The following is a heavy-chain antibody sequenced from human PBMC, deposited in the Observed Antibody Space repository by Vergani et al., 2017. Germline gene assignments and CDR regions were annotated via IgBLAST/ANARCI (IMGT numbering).Heavy chain of an antibody. CDR1: GGSISSGGYS. V-gene: IGHV4-30-2*01. CDR3: ARGDVGYCSGGSCFREGAFDI. J-gene: IGHJ3*02. D-gene: IGHD2-15*01. Sequence: QLQLQESGSGLVKPSQTLSLTCAVSGGSISSGGYSWSWIRQPPGKGLEWIGEINHSGSTNYNPSLKSRVTISVDTSKNQFSLKLSSVTAADTAVYYCARGDVGYCSGGSCFREGAFDIWGQGTMVTVSS. CDR2: INHSGST.